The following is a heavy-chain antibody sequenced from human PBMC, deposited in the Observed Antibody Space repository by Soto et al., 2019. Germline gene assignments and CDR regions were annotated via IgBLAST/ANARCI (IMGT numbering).Heavy chain of an antibody. Sequence: PGGSLRLSCAASGFTFSSYSMNWVRQAPGKGLEWVSSISSSSSYIYYADSVKGRFTISRDNAKNSLYLQMNSLRAEDTAVYYCARDLGVVPAAMDVWGQGTTVTVSS. J-gene: IGHJ6*02. CDR3: ARDLGVVPAAMDV. CDR2: ISSSSSYI. CDR1: GFTFSSYS. D-gene: IGHD2-2*01. V-gene: IGHV3-21*01.